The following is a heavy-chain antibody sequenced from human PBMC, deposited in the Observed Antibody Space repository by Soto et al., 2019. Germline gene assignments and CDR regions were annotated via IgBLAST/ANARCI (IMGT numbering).Heavy chain of an antibody. J-gene: IGHJ4*02. CDR3: AKSRSPDYGDYEYYFDY. CDR2: ISGSGGST. Sequence: GGSLRLSCAASGFTFSSYAMSWVRQAPGKGLEWVSAISGSGGSTYYADSVKGRFTISRDNSKNTLYLQMNSLRAEDTAVYYCAKSRSPDYGDYEYYFDYWGQGTLVTVSS. D-gene: IGHD4-17*01. CDR1: GFTFSSYA. V-gene: IGHV3-23*01.